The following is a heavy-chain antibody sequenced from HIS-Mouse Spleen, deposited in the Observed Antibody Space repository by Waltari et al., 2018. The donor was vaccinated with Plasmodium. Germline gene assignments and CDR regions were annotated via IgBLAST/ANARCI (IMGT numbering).Heavy chain of an antibody. CDR1: GGSISSSSYY. D-gene: IGHD6-19*01. CDR2: IYYSGST. Sequence: QLQLQESGPGLVKPSETLSLTCTVSGGSISSSSYYWGWIRQPPGKGLEWIGSIYYSGSTYYNPSLKSRVTISVDTSKNQFSLKLSSVTAADTAVYYCARGPGYSSGWYYFDYWGQGTLVTVSS. CDR3: ARGPGYSSGWYYFDY. J-gene: IGHJ4*02. V-gene: IGHV4-39*07.